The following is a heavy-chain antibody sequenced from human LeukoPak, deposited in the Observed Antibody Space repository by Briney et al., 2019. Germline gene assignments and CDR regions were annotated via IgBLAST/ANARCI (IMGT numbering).Heavy chain of an antibody. Sequence: GGSLRLSCAASGFTFSSYAMHWVRQATGKGLEWVSAIGTAGDTYYPGSVKGRFTISRGNAKNPLYLQMNSLRAGDTAVYYCARGPAPTAMVDYYFDYWGQGTLVTVSS. CDR1: GFTFSSYA. V-gene: IGHV3-13*01. CDR3: ARGPAPTAMVDYYFDY. CDR2: IGTAGDT. J-gene: IGHJ4*02. D-gene: IGHD5-18*01.